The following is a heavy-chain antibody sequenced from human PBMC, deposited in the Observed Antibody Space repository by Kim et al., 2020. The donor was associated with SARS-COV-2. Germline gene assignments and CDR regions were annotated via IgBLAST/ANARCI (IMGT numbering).Heavy chain of an antibody. V-gene: IGHV3-30*02. D-gene: IGHD3-10*01. J-gene: IGHJ4*02. Sequence: VKGRFTISRDNSKNTLYLQMNSLRAEDTAVYYCAKDSTRFGELLWDNFDYWGQGTLVTVSS. CDR3: AKDSTRFGELLWDNFDY.